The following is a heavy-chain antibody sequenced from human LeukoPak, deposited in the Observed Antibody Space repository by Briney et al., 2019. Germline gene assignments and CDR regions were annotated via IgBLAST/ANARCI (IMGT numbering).Heavy chain of an antibody. CDR2: IYYSGST. D-gene: IGHD4-11*01. CDR1: GGSISSGDYY. Sequence: PSQTLSLTCTVSGGSISSGDYYWSWIRQPPGKGLEWIGYIYYSGSTYYNPSLKSRVTISVDTSKNQFSLKLSSVTAADTAVYYCARDRGDSNYVSLDYWGQGTLVTVSS. V-gene: IGHV4-30-4*08. CDR3: ARDRGDSNYVSLDY. J-gene: IGHJ4*02.